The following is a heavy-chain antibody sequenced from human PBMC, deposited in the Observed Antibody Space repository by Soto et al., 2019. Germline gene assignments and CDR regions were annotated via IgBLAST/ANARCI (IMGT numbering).Heavy chain of an antibody. V-gene: IGHV6-1*01. CDR1: GDSVASNSAA. D-gene: IGHD1-7*01. CDR3: AGTTSHQWYYMDV. J-gene: IGHJ6*03. Sequence: QTLSLTCAISGDSVASNSAAWNWIRLSPSRGLEWLARTYYRSRWYNDYAVSVRSRITVNPDTSKNQFSLQLTSVTPEDTAVYYCAGTTSHQWYYMDVWGKGSTVTVSS. CDR2: TYYRSRWYN.